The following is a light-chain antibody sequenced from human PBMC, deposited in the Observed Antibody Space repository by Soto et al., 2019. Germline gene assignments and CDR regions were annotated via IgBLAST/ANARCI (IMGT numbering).Light chain of an antibody. CDR1: QSVSSRY. Sequence: EIVLTQSPGTLSLSPGERATLSCRASQSVSSRYLAWYQQKPGQAPRLFISGASTRATGIPDRFSGRGSGTDFTLTISRLEPDFFAVYYCQEYRTSRWTCAQETKVDIK. J-gene: IGKJ1*01. CDR3: QEYRTSRWT. CDR2: GAS. V-gene: IGKV3-20*01.